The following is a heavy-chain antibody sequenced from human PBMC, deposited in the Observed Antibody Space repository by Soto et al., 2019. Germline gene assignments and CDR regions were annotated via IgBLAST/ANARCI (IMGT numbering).Heavy chain of an antibody. CDR1: GGSISSGGYY. Sequence: SETLSLTCTVSGGSISSGGYYWSWIRQHPGKGLEWIGYIYYSGSTYYNPSLKSRVTISVDTSKNQFSLKLSRLRSDDTAVYYCAREPYSSGWLNFDYWGQGTLVTVSS. D-gene: IGHD6-19*01. J-gene: IGHJ4*02. CDR2: IYYSGST. CDR3: AREPYSSGWLNFDY. V-gene: IGHV4-31*03.